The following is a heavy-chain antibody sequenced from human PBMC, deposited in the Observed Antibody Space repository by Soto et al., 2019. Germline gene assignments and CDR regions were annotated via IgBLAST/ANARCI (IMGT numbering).Heavy chain of an antibody. D-gene: IGHD6-13*01. J-gene: IGHJ5*02. CDR1: GFTFSSYG. CDR2: ISYDGSNK. CDR3: AKAFSGQLVP. Sequence: QVQLVESGGGVVQPGRSLRLSCAASGFTFSSYGMHWVRQAPGKGLEWVAVISYDGSNKYYADSVKGRFTISRDNSRNTRYMHMNSLSAEDTAVYYCAKAFSGQLVPWGKGTLVTVSS. V-gene: IGHV3-30*18.